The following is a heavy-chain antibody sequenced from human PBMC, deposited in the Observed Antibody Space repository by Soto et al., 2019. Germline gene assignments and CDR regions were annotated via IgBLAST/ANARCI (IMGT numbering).Heavy chain of an antibody. Sequence: PSETLSLTCAVYGGSFSGYDWSWIRQPPGRGLEWIGEINHSGSTNYNPSLKSRVTISVDTSKNQFSLKLSSVTAADTAVYYCARDILNSGYDYWGQGTLVTVSS. CDR1: GGSFSGYD. CDR3: ARDILNSGYDY. D-gene: IGHD5-12*01. J-gene: IGHJ4*02. V-gene: IGHV4-34*01. CDR2: INHSGST.